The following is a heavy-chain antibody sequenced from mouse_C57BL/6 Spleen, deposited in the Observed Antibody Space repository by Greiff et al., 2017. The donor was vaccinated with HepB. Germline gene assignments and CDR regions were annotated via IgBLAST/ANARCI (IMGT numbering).Heavy chain of an antibody. CDR2: IHPNSGST. CDR1: GYTFTSYW. J-gene: IGHJ4*01. V-gene: IGHV1-64*01. D-gene: IGHD1-1*01. CDR3: ARWGYGSSDAMDY. Sequence: QVQLQQPGAELVKPGASVKLSCKASGYTFTSYWMHWVKQRPGQGLEWIGMIHPNSGSTNYNEKFKSKATLTVDKSSSTAYMQLSSLTSEDSAVYYWARWGYGSSDAMDYWGQGTSVTVSS.